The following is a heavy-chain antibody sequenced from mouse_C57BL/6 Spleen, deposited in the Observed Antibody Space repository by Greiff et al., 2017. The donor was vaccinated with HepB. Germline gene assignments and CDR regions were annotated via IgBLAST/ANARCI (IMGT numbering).Heavy chain of an antibody. J-gene: IGHJ3*01. CDR1: GYAFSSYW. CDR3: ARFEPAWFAY. CDR2: IYPGDGDT. Sequence: VQLKESGAELVKPGASVKISCKASGYAFSSYWMNWVKQRPGKGLEWIGQIYPGDGDTNYNGKFKGKATLTADKSSSTAYMQLSSLTSEDSAVYFCARFEPAWFAYWGQGTLVTVSA. V-gene: IGHV1-80*01.